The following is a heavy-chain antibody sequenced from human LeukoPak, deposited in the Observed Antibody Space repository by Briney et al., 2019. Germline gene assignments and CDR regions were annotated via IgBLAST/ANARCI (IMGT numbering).Heavy chain of an antibody. D-gene: IGHD2-15*01. CDR2: ISAYNGNT. Sequence: ASVKVSCKASGYTFTSYGISWVRQAPGQGLEWMGWISAYNGNTNYAQKLQGRVTMTTDTSTSTAYMELRSLRSDDTAVYCCARDSKYCSGGSCYSGYWGQGTLVTVSS. V-gene: IGHV1-18*01. CDR3: ARDSKYCSGGSCYSGY. J-gene: IGHJ4*02. CDR1: GYTFTSYG.